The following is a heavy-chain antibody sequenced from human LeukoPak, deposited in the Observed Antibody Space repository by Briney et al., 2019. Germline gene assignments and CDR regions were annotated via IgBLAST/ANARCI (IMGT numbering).Heavy chain of an antibody. J-gene: IGHJ4*02. CDR1: GFAFSSYG. Sequence: QPGGSLRLSCAASGFAFSSYGMHWVRQAPGKGLEWVAFIRYDGSGKYYADSVKGRFTISRDNSKNTLYLQMNSLRGEDTAVYYCAKRRSGRDFFDYWGQGTLVTVSS. D-gene: IGHD3-3*01. CDR2: IRYDGSGK. CDR3: AKRRSGRDFFDY. V-gene: IGHV3-30*02.